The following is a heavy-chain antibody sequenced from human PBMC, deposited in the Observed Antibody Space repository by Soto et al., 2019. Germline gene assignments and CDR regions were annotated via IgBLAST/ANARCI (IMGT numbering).Heavy chain of an antibody. CDR3: ARGHCSSTSCYRYYYYGMDV. Sequence: GASVKVSCKASGGTFSSYAISWVRQPPGQGLEWMGGIIPIFGTANYAQKFQGRVTITADESTSTAYMELSSLRSEDTAVYYCARGHCSSTSCYRYYYYGMDVWGQGTTVTVSS. J-gene: IGHJ6*02. V-gene: IGHV1-69*13. D-gene: IGHD2-2*02. CDR2: IIPIFGTA. CDR1: GGTFSSYA.